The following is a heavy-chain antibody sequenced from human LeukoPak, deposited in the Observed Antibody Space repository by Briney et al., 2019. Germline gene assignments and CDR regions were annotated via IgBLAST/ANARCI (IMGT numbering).Heavy chain of an antibody. J-gene: IGHJ4*02. CDR1: GYTFTSYD. Sequence: ASVKVSCKASGYTFTSYDINWVRQATGQGLEWMGWMNPNSGNTGYAQKFQGRVTMTRNTSISTAYMELSSLRSEDTAVYYCARFSGIAAAGTPGPDDYWGQGTLVTVSS. D-gene: IGHD6-13*01. CDR2: MNPNSGNT. V-gene: IGHV1-8*01. CDR3: ARFSGIAAAGTPGPDDY.